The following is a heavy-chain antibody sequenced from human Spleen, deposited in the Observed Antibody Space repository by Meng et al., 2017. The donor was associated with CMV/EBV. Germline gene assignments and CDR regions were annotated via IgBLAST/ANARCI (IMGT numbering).Heavy chain of an antibody. V-gene: IGHV3-23*01. CDR1: EFTVSRYY. Sequence: GESLKISCAASEFTVSRYYMSWVRQAPGKGLEWVAVISGPGDSTYYADSVKGRFTISRDNSKNTLYLQMNSLRVEDTGIYYCAQNTIVVIPLARSYGMDVWGQGTTVTVSS. J-gene: IGHJ6*02. CDR3: AQNTIVVIPLARSYGMDV. D-gene: IGHD2-15*01. CDR2: ISGPGDST.